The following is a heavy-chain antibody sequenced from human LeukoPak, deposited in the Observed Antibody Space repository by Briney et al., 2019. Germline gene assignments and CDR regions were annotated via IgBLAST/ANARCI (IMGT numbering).Heavy chain of an antibody. CDR2: IKQDGSEK. V-gene: IGHV3-7*01. D-gene: IGHD3-3*01. CDR1: GFTFSSYR. CDR3: ARDLYYDFWSGYYQDYYGMDV. Sequence: GGSLRLSCAASGFTFSSYRMSWVRHAPGKGVEGVANIKQDGSEKYYVDSVKGRFTISRANAKNSLYLQLNRLRAEATAVYYCARDLYYDFWSGYYQDYYGMDVWGPGNTVTVS. J-gene: IGHJ6*01.